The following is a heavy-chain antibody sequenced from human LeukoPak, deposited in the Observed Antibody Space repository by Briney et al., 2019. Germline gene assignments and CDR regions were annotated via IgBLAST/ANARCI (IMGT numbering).Heavy chain of an antibody. D-gene: IGHD1-1*01. J-gene: IGHJ3*02. Sequence: PGGSLRLSCAASGFTFSSYAMSWVRQAPGKGLEWIGYIYYTGSTNYDPSLNSRVTISIDTSKTQFSLKLRSVTAADTAVYYCARDARTIKERSDAFDIWGQGTMVTVSS. CDR1: GFTFSSYA. CDR3: ARDARTIKERSDAFDI. CDR2: IYYTGST. V-gene: IGHV4-59*01.